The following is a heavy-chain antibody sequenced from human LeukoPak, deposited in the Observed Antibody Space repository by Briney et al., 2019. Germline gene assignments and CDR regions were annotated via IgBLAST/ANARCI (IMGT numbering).Heavy chain of an antibody. V-gene: IGHV3-33*01. CDR1: GFTFRSYG. D-gene: IGHD1-14*01. CDR2: IWYDGSSK. Sequence: GGSLRLSCEASGFTFRSYGMHWVRQAPGKGLEWVAFIWYDGSSKYHADSVKGRFTISRDDSKNTLYLQMSSLRVEDTAVYYCARDNHGFDYWGQGTLVTVSS. J-gene: IGHJ4*02. CDR3: ARDNHGFDY.